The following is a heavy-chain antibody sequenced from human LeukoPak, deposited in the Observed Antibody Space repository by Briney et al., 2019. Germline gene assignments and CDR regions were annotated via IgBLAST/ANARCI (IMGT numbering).Heavy chain of an antibody. J-gene: IGHJ6*03. CDR1: GFTFGDYA. D-gene: IGHD6-13*01. Sequence: GGSLRLSCTASGFTFGDYAMSWFRQAPGKGLEWVGFIRSKAYGGTTEYAASVKGRFTISRDDSKSIAYLQMNSLKTEDTAVYYCTRDLLYSSSWYWGRYYYYMDVWGKGTTVTISS. CDR2: IRSKAYGGTT. CDR3: TRDLLYSSSWYWGRYYYYMDV. V-gene: IGHV3-49*03.